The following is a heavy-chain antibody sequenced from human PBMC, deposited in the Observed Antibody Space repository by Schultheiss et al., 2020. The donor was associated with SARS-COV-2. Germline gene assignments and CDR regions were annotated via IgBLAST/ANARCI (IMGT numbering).Heavy chain of an antibody. CDR3: ARDLGATGD. V-gene: IGHV4-34*01. CDR1: GGSISSYY. CDR2: VNHSGST. J-gene: IGHJ4*02. Sequence: LSLTCTVSGGSISSYYWSWIRQPPGKGLEWIGEVNHSGSTNYNPSLKSRVSISVDTSKNQFSLKLSSVTAADTAVYYCARDLGATGDWGQGSVVTVSS. D-gene: IGHD5-12*01.